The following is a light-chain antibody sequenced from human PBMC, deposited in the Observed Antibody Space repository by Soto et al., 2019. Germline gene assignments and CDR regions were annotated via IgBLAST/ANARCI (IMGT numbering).Light chain of an antibody. J-gene: IGLJ3*02. CDR1: SGSIASNY. CDR2: EDN. CDR3: QSYAATNQE. V-gene: IGLV6-57*01. Sequence: NFMLTQPHSVSESPGKTVIISCTRSSGSIASNYVQWYQQRPGSSPTTVIYEDNQRPSGVPDRFSGSIDSSSNSASLTISGLETEDEAAYFCQSYAATNQEFGGVNKLNVL.